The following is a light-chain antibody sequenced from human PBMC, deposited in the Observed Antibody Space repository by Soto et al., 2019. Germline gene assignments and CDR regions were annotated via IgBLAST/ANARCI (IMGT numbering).Light chain of an antibody. J-gene: IGKJ2*01. Sequence: EIVLTQSPGTLSLSPGERATLSCRASQSVSSSYLAWYQQKPGQAPRLLIFGASSRATGIPDRFSGSVSGTDFTLNISRLEPEDFAVYYCQQYVTSPYTFGQGTKLEIK. CDR1: QSVSSSY. CDR2: GAS. CDR3: QQYVTSPYT. V-gene: IGKV3-20*01.